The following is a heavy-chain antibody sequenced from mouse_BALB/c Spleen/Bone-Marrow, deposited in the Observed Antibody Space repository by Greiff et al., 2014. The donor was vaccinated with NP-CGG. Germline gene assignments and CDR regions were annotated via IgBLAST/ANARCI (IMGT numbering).Heavy chain of an antibody. CDR3: TRRYHYSRSYDYYAMDY. Sequence: EVQRVESGPGLMKPSQSLSLTCAVTGFSISSDYAWNWLRPFPGNKLEGMGFISYSGSTCYKPSLKSRISITRDISKNQFFLQLNSVTTGDTTTYYCTRRYHYSRSYDYYAMDYWGQGTSVIVSS. D-gene: IGHD1-1*01. V-gene: IGHV3-2*02. CDR1: GFSISSDYA. J-gene: IGHJ4*01. CDR2: ISYSGST.